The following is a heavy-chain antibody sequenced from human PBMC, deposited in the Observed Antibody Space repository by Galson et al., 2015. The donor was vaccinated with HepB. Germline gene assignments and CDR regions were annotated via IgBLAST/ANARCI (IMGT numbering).Heavy chain of an antibody. CDR3: ARAPEKVDALDI. CDR2: IYPDDSDT. V-gene: IGHV5-51*03. J-gene: IGHJ3*02. Sequence: GAEVKKPGESLKISCKGSGFSFTNYWIGWVRQMPGKGLEWMGTIYPDDSDTTYSPSFQGQVIISADKSINTAYLQWTSLKASDSAIYYCARAPEKVDALDIWGQGTMVTVSS. CDR1: GFSFTNYW.